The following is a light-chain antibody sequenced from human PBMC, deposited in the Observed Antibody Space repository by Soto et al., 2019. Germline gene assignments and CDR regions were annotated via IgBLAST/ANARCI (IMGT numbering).Light chain of an antibody. CDR2: EVS. J-gene: IGLJ3*02. CDR3: TSHTASSTWV. CDR1: SSDVGYDNY. Sequence: QSALTQPASVPGSPGQSITISCTGTSSDVGYDNYVSWFQQHPGKAPKLMIYEVSRRPSGVSNRFSGSKSANTASLTISGLQAEDEADYYCTSHTASSTWVFGGGTKLTVL. V-gene: IGLV2-14*01.